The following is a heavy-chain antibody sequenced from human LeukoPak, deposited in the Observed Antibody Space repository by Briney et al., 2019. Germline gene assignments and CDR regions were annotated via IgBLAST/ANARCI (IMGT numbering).Heavy chain of an antibody. CDR2: IYYSGST. Sequence: SETLSLTCTVSGGSIGSSSYCWGWIRQPPGKGLEWIGSIYYSGSTYYNPSLKSRVTISVDTSKNQFSLKLSSVTAADTAVYYCARRSGYSYGSVDYWGQGTLVTVSS. CDR1: GGSIGSSSYC. D-gene: IGHD5-18*01. J-gene: IGHJ4*02. V-gene: IGHV4-39*01. CDR3: ARRSGYSYGSVDY.